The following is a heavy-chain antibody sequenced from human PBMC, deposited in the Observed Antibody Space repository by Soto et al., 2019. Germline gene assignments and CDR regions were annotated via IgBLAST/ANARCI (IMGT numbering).Heavy chain of an antibody. CDR1: GLTFNSYA. J-gene: IGHJ6*02. Sequence: QVQLVESGGGVVHPGSSLRLSCAASGLTFNSYAMHWVRQAPGKGLEWVALISYDGSNKFYRDSVKGRFTISRDNSKTAVYLQMNSLRPEDTALYYCATDGDENWILEDGSYYYGMAVWGRGTTVIVS. D-gene: IGHD3-10*01. CDR2: ISYDGSNK. CDR3: ATDGDENWILEDGSYYYGMAV. V-gene: IGHV3-30*03.